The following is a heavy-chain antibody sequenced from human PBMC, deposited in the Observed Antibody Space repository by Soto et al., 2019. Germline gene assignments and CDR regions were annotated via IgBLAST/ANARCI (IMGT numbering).Heavy chain of an antibody. V-gene: IGHV3-15*07. D-gene: IGHD2-15*01. CDR2: IKHRADGGTT. CDR3: SSDLYSSPAWANDY. Sequence: EVQLVESGGGPVKPGGSLRLSCAASGFTFSNAWMNWVRQAPSKGLEWVARIKHRADGGTTDYAAPVKGRLTISRDDSRNTVFLHMDALKVEDTAMYYCSSDLYSSPAWANDYWGQGTPVTVST. CDR1: GFTFSNAW. J-gene: IGHJ4*02.